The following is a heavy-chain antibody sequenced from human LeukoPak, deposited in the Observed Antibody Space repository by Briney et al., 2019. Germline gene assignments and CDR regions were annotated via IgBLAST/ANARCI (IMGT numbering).Heavy chain of an antibody. Sequence: TGGSLRLSCAPSGLTFSSYAMTWVRQAPGKGLEWVSGISTAGTNTSYADSVKGRFTISRDNSKNTLYLQMNSLRAEDTAVYYCAKDRPRLLRAARHWFDPWGQGTLVTVSS. D-gene: IGHD6-6*01. V-gene: IGHV3-23*01. CDR2: ISTAGTNT. CDR1: GLTFSSYA. J-gene: IGHJ5*02. CDR3: AKDRPRLLRAARHWFDP.